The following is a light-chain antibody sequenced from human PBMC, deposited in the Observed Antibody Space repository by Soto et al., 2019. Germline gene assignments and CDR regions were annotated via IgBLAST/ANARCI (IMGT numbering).Light chain of an antibody. Sequence: EVVLTQSPCTLSLSPGERATLSCRASQTVSLSYLAWYQQKPGQAPRLLIYGASSRATGIPDRFSGGGSGTDFTLTISSLQPEDFTVYSCLQYHNLWAFGQGTKVDIK. CDR1: QTVSLSY. J-gene: IGKJ1*01. CDR3: LQYHNLWA. V-gene: IGKV3-20*01. CDR2: GAS.